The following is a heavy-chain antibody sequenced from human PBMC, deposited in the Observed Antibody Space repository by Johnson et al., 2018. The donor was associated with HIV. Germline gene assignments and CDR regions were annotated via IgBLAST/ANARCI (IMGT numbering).Heavy chain of an antibody. D-gene: IGHD3-22*01. V-gene: IGHV3-7*05. CDR2: IKQDGSEK. J-gene: IGHJ3*02. Sequence: VQLVESGGGLVQPGGSLRLSCAASGFTFSSYWMSWVRQAPGKGLEWVANIKQDGSEKYYVDSVKGRFTISRDNAKNSLYLQMNSLRAEDTALYYCAKDLALSGYLDAFDIWGQGTMVTVSS. CDR3: AKDLALSGYLDAFDI. CDR1: GFTFSSYW.